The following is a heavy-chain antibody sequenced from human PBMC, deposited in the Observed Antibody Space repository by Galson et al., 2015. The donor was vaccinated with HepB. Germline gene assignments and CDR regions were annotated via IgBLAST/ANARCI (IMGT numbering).Heavy chain of an antibody. CDR1: GFIFSSYA. CDR2: IRGSGSSI. D-gene: IGHD2-21*02. V-gene: IGHV3-23*01. J-gene: IGHJ6*02. Sequence: SLRLSCAASGFIFSSYAMSWVRQAPGKGLEWVSGIRGSGSSIYYADSVKGRFTISRDNSMNTLFLQMNSLRAGDTAVYYCAKAFAFCGGDCWVYYGMDVWGQGSTVTVSS. CDR3: AKAFAFCGGDCWVYYGMDV.